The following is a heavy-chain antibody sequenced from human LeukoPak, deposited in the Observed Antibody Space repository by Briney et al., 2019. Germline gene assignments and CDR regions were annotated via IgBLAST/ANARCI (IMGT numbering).Heavy chain of an antibody. CDR3: AGDDEDESSGYRLDP. CDR2: INPNSGGT. Sequence: GASVKVSCKASGYTFTGYYMHWVRQAPGQGLEWMGWINPNSGGTNYAQKFQGRVTMTRDTSISTAYMELSRLRSDDTAVYYCAGDDEDESSGYRLDPWGQGTLVTVSS. CDR1: GYTFTGYY. V-gene: IGHV1-2*02. J-gene: IGHJ5*02. D-gene: IGHD3-22*01.